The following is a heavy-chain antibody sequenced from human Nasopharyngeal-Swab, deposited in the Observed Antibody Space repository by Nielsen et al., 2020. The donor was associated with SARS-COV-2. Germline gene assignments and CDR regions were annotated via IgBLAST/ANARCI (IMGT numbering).Heavy chain of an antibody. V-gene: IGHV4-59*01. CDR3: AREFWSGYYYYGMDV. CDR2: IYYSGST. CDR1: GGSISSYY. J-gene: IGHJ6*02. D-gene: IGHD3-3*01. Sequence: SETLSLTCTVSGGSISSYYWSWIRQPPGKGLEWIGYIYYSGSTNYNPSLKSRVTISVDTSKNQFSLKLSSVTAADTAVYYCAREFWSGYYYYGMDVWGQGTTVTVSS.